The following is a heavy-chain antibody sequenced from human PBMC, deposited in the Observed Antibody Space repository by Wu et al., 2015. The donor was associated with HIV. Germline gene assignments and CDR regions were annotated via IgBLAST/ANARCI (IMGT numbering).Heavy chain of an antibody. CDR1: GYTFTSYD. D-gene: IGHD3-22*01. CDR3: ARPYYYDSSGYDAFDI. V-gene: IGHV1-69*13. Sequence: HVQLVQSGAEVKKPGASVKVSCKASGYTFTSYDINWVRQATGQGLEWMGRIIPIFGTANYAQKFQGRVTITADESTSTAYMELSSLRSEDTAVYYCARPYYYDSSGYDAFDIWGQGTMVTVSS. J-gene: IGHJ3*02. CDR2: IIPIFGTA.